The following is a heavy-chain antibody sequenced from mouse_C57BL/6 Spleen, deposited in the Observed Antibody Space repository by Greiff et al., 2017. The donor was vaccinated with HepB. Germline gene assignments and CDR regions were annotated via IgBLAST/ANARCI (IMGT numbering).Heavy chain of an antibody. D-gene: IGHD3-3*01. Sequence: VQLQQSRPELVKPGASVKISCKASGYSFTGYYMNWVKQSPEKSLEWIGEINPSTGGTTYNQKFKAKATLTVDKSSSTAYMQLKSLTSEDSAVYYCARGGRDVGYFDVWGTGTTVTVSS. V-gene: IGHV1-42*01. CDR3: ARGGRDVGYFDV. CDR2: INPSTGGT. CDR1: GYSFTGYY. J-gene: IGHJ1*03.